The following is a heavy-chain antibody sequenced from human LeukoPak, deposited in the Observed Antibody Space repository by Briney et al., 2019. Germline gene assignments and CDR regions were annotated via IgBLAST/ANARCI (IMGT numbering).Heavy chain of an antibody. Sequence: SETLSLTCTVSGGSISSYYWSWIRQPPGKGLEWIGCIYYSGSTNYNPSLKSRVTISVDTSKNQFSLKLSSVTAADTAVYYCARHDVTMVRGVAYFDYWGQGTLVTVSS. CDR2: IYYSGST. CDR1: GGSISSYY. J-gene: IGHJ4*02. CDR3: ARHDVTMVRGVAYFDY. V-gene: IGHV4-59*08. D-gene: IGHD3-10*01.